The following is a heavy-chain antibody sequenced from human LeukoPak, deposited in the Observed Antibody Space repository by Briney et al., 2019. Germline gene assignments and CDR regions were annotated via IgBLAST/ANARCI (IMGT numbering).Heavy chain of an antibody. J-gene: IGHJ4*02. CDR2: IIPIFGTA. CDR1: GGIFSSYA. CDR3: AREWDYDSSGFYYYY. Sequence: SVKVSCKASGGIFSSYAISWVRQAPGQGLEWMGGIIPIFGTANYAQKFQGRVTITADESTRTAYMELSSLRSEDTAVYYCAREWDYDSSGFYYYYWGQGTLVTVSS. D-gene: IGHD3-22*01. V-gene: IGHV1-69*13.